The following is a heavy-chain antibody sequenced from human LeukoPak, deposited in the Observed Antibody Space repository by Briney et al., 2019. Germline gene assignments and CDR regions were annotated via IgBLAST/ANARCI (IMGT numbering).Heavy chain of an antibody. V-gene: IGHV1-46*01. CDR1: GYTFTSNY. D-gene: IGHD2-21*02. CDR3: ARDFGCGGDCGVGY. CDR2: ISPSGGST. J-gene: IGHJ4*02. Sequence: GASVKVSCKAFGYTFTSNYMHWVRQAPGQGPEWMGVISPSGGSTTYAQRFQGRVTMTRDLSTSTVYMELSSLRSEDTAVYYCARDFGCGGDCGVGYWGQGTLVTVSS.